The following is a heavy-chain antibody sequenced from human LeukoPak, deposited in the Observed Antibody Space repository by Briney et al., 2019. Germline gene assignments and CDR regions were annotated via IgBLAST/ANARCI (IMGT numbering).Heavy chain of an antibody. Sequence: PSETLSLTCTVSGGSIRSYYWSWIRQPPGRGRDGIGYIYYIGSTNYNPSLKSRVGISVDSSKNQFSLKLRSVTAADTAVYYCARGGVLRLPGGSEGYFDNWGQGTLVTVSS. V-gene: IGHV4-59*01. D-gene: IGHD3-3*01. CDR3: ARGGVLRLPGGSEGYFDN. CDR2: IYYIGST. J-gene: IGHJ4*02. CDR1: GGSIRSYY.